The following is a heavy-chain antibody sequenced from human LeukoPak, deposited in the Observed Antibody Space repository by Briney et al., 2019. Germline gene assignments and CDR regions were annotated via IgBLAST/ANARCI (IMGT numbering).Heavy chain of an antibody. J-gene: IGHJ4*02. D-gene: IGHD3-10*01. Sequence: PSETLSLTCTVSGGSISSSSYYWGWIRQPPGKGLEWIGEINHSGSTNYNPSLKSRVTISVDTSKNQFSLKLSSVTAADTAVYYCARGTMVRGVPMPYFDYWGQGTLVTVSS. V-gene: IGHV4-39*07. CDR3: ARGTMVRGVPMPYFDY. CDR1: GGSISSSSYY. CDR2: INHSGST.